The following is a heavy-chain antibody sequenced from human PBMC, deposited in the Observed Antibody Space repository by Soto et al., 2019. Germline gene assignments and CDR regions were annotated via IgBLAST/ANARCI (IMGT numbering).Heavy chain of an antibody. Sequence: EVQLLESGGGSVQPGGSLRLSCAASGFTFSNYAMHWVRRPPGKGLEWVSSISGSGGTAYYADSVQGRFSISRDSLVNTLFLQMNSLRAEDTPVYYCAKGRGQTGNFDYWGKGTLVTV. CDR1: GFTFSNYA. V-gene: IGHV3-23*01. CDR3: AKGRGQTGNFDY. D-gene: IGHD3-10*01. CDR2: ISGSGGTA. J-gene: IGHJ4*02.